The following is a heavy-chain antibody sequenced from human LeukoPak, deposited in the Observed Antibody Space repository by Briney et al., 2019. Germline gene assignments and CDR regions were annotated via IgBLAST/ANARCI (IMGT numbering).Heavy chain of an antibody. CDR2: IYYSGST. J-gene: IGHJ6*03. CDR3: ARGGWPYYYYYYMDV. CDR1: GGSISSSSYY. V-gene: IGHV4-39*07. Sequence: SETLSLTCTVSGGSISSSSYYWGWIRQPPGKGLEWIGSIYYSGSTYYNPSLKSRVTISVDTSKNQFSLKLSSVTAADTAVYHCARGGWPYYYYYYMDVWGKGTTVTVSS. D-gene: IGHD6-19*01.